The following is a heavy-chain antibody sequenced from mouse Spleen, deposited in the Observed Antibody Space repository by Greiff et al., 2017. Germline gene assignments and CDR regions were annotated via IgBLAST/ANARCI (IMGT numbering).Heavy chain of an antibody. D-gene: IGHD2-1*01. CDR2: INYDGSST. CDR1: GFTFSDYY. Sequence: EVQLVESEGGLVQPGSSMKLSCTASGFTFSDYYMAWVRQVPEKGLEWVANINYDGSSTYYLDSLKSRFIISRDNAKNILYLQMSSLKSEDTATYYCARDHGNYDWYFDVWGAGTTVTVSS. J-gene: IGHJ1*01. V-gene: IGHV5-16*01. CDR3: ARDHGNYDWYFDV.